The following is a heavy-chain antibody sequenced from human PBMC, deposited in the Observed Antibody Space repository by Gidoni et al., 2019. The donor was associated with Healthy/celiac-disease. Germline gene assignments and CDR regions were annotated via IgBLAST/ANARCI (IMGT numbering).Heavy chain of an antibody. J-gene: IGHJ6*02. CDR2: ISAYNGNT. CDR3: ARDRGDIVVVPAIRYGMDV. CDR1: GYTFTSYG. D-gene: IGHD2-2*01. V-gene: IGHV1-18*01. Sequence: YGKASGYTFTSYGISWVRQAPGQGLEWMGWISAYNGNTNYAQKLQGRVTMTTDTSTSTAYMELRSLRSDDTAVYYCARDRGDIVVVPAIRYGMDVWGQGTTVTVSS.